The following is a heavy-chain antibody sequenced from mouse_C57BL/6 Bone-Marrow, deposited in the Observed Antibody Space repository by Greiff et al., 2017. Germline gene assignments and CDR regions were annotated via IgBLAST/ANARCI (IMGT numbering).Heavy chain of an antibody. V-gene: IGHV1-15*01. J-gene: IGHJ3*01. D-gene: IGHD1-1*01. CDR2: IDPETGGT. Sequence: QVQLKESGAELVRPGASVTLSCKASGYTFTDYEMHWVQQTPVHGLEWIGAIDPETGGTAYNQKFKGKAILTADKSSSTAYMELRSLTSEDSAVYYCTRNLLLQGWFADWGQGTLVTVSA. CDR3: TRNLLLQGWFAD. CDR1: GYTFTDYE.